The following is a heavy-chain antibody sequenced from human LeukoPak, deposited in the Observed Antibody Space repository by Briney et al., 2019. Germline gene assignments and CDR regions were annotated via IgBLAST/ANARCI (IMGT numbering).Heavy chain of an antibody. V-gene: IGHV1-18*01. CDR1: GYTFTSYG. CDR2: ISAHNGNT. CDR3: ARDEYYDFWSGYYNGLYYFDY. Sequence: ASVKVSCKASGYTFTSYGISWVRQAPGQGLEWMGWISAHNGNTNYAQKLQGRVTMTTDTSTSTAYMELRSLRSDDTAVYYCARDEYYDFWSGYYNGLYYFDYWGQGTLVTVSS. J-gene: IGHJ4*02. D-gene: IGHD3-3*01.